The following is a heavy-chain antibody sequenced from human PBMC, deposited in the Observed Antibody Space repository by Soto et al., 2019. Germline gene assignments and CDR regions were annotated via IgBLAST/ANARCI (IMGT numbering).Heavy chain of an antibody. CDR1: GGSISSNY. CDR3: ARYRREAVAGYTLDN. J-gene: IGHJ4*02. D-gene: IGHD6-13*01. Sequence: SETLSLTCTDSGGSISSNYWTWIRQPPGKGLEWIGYVYNSGSTNYNPSLKSRVTISEDTSKSQFSLKVNSMTAADTAVYYCARYRREAVAGYTLDNWGQGILVTVSS. CDR2: VYNSGST. V-gene: IGHV4-59*01.